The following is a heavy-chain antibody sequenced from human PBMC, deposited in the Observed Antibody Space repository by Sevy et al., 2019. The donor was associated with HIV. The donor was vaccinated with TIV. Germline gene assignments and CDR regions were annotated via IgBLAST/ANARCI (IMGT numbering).Heavy chain of an antibody. CDR3: ARNDYGDNGASGNSFDC. CDR2: ISSRSSYT. CDR1: GFTFNEDY. J-gene: IGHJ4*02. Sequence: GGSLRLSCAASGFTFNEDYMSWIRQAPGKGLEWVSYISSRSSYTNYAASVKGRFTTFRDNAQNSLFLQMNSLRAEDRAVYYCARNDYGDNGASGNSFDCWGQGTLVTVSS. V-gene: IGHV3-11*06. D-gene: IGHD4-17*01.